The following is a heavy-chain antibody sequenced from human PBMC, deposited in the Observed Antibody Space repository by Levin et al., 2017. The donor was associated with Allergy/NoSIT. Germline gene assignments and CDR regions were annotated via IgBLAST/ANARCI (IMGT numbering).Heavy chain of an antibody. CDR1: GGSISSSGYY. J-gene: IGHJ6*02. D-gene: IGHD1-7*01. Sequence: PSETLSLTCTVSGGSISSSGYYWGWIRQPPGKGLEWIGTISYSGRTYYNPSLKSRVSLSADTSKNQFSLKLSSLTAADSAVYYCARRIKLELLYKYDGMDVWGQGTTVTVS. V-gene: IGHV4-39*07. CDR3: ARRIKLELLYKYDGMDV. CDR2: ISYSGRT.